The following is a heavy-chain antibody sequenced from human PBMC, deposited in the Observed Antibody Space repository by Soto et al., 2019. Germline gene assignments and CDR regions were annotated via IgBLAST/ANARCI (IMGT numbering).Heavy chain of an antibody. CDR1: GGTFSSYT. CDR2: IIPILGIA. V-gene: IGHV1-69*08. J-gene: IGHJ4*02. Sequence: QVQLVQSGAEVKKPGSSVKVSCKASGGTFSSYTISWVRQAPGQGLEWMGRIIPILGIANYAQKFQGRVTITADKSTSTAYMELSSLRSEDTAVYYCARDPSSGSYLDYWGQGTLVTVSS. CDR3: ARDPSSGSYLDY. D-gene: IGHD1-26*01.